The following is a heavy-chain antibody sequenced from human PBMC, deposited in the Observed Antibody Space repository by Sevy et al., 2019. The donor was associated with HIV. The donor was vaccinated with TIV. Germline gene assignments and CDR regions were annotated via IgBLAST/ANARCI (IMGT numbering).Heavy chain of an antibody. Sequence: GGSLRLSCAASGFTFDDYAMHWVRQAPGKGLEWVSGISWNSGSIGYADSVKGRFTISRDNAKNSRYLQMNSLRAEDTALYYCAKDIDPRNIVVVPAAFDYWGQGTLVTVSS. D-gene: IGHD2-2*01. CDR1: GFTFDDYA. CDR2: ISWNSGSI. J-gene: IGHJ4*02. V-gene: IGHV3-9*01. CDR3: AKDIDPRNIVVVPAAFDY.